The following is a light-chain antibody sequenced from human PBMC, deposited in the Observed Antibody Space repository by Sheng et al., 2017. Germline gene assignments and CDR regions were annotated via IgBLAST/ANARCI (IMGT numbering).Light chain of an antibody. CDR1: NSDVGSYNF. J-gene: IGLJ3*02. V-gene: IGLV2-11*01. CDR2: DVS. CDR3: CSYAGSYTWV. Sequence: QSALTQPRSVSGSPGQSVTISCTGTNSDVGSYNFVSWYQQYPGKAPKLMIYDVSKRPSGVPDRFSGSKSGNTASLTISGLQAEDEADYYCCSYAGSYTWVFGGGTKADR.